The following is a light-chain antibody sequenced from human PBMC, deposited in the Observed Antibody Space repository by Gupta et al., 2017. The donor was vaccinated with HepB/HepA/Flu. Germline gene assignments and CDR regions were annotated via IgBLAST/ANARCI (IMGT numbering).Light chain of an antibody. V-gene: IGLV2-14*01. Sequence: SALTQPASVSGSPAQSITISCTGTTSDVGGYNFLSCNQQPSANAPKLMVYDVSHRAAGVASRFSGSPADNTASLTISVLQAEDEADYYGSSYTIINTSVFGGGTNLTVL. CDR1: TSDVGGYNF. CDR2: DVS. CDR3: SSYTIINTSV. J-gene: IGLJ3*02.